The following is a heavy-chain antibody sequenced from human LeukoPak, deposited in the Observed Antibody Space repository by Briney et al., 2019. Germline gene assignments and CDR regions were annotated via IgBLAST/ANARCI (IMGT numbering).Heavy chain of an antibody. CDR3: ARGKRYSSSSWFDP. CDR1: GGSFSGYY. V-gene: IGHV4-34*01. Sequence: SEALSLTCAVYGGSFSGYYWSWIRQPPGEGLEWIGEIKHSGSTNYNPSLKSRVTISVDTSKNQFSLKLSSVTAADTAVYYCARGKRYSSSSWFDPWGQGTLVTVSS. J-gene: IGHJ5*02. CDR2: IKHSGST. D-gene: IGHD6-13*01.